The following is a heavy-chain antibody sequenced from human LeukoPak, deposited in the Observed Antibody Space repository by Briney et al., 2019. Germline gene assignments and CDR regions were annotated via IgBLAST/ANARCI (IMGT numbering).Heavy chain of an antibody. Sequence: PSETLSLTCAVSGGSISSGGYSWSWIRQPPGKGLEWIGNIYHSGSTYYNPSLRSRVTISVDRSKNQFSLKLTSVTAADTAVYYCAREGGYGDFDYWGQGTLVTVSS. J-gene: IGHJ4*02. CDR2: IYHSGST. V-gene: IGHV4-30-2*01. D-gene: IGHD4-17*01. CDR3: AREGGYGDFDY. CDR1: GGSISSGGYS.